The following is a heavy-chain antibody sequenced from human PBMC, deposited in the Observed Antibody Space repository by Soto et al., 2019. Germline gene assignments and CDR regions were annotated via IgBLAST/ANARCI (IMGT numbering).Heavy chain of an antibody. J-gene: IGHJ4*02. V-gene: IGHV3-33*01. D-gene: IGHD6-19*01. CDR2: IWYDGSNK. CDR1: GFTFSSYG. Sequence: GGSLRLSCAASGFTFSSYGMHWVRQAPGKGLEWVAVIWYDGSNKYYADSVKGRFTISRDNSKNTLYLQMNSLRAEDTAVYYCARDGIGGWFDDWAQGTLVTVSS. CDR3: ARDGIGGWFDD.